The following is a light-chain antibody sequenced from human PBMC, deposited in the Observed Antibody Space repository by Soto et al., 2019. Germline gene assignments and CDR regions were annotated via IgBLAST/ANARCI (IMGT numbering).Light chain of an antibody. CDR2: DVT. CDR1: SSDIGTYKY. V-gene: IGLV2-14*03. Sequence: QSVLTQPASVSGSPGQSITISCTGTSSDIGTYKYVSWYQQHPGTAPKLMIFDVTNRPSGVSNRFSGSKSGSTASLTISGLQAEDEADYYCSSYTTSGTVVFGGGTKLTVL. CDR3: SSYTTSGTVV. J-gene: IGLJ2*01.